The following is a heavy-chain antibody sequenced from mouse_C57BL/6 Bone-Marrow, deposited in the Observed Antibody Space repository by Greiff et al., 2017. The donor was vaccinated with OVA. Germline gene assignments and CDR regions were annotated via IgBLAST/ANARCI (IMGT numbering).Heavy chain of an antibody. Sequence: EVQLVESGGGLVQPGGSLKLSCAASGFTFSDYYMYWVRQTPEKRLEWVAYISNGGGSTYYPDTVKGRFTISRDNAKNTLYLQMSRLKSEDTAMYYCARPYYYGRPRRRAWFAYWGQGTLVTVSA. CDR1: GFTFSDYY. CDR2: ISNGGGST. CDR3: ARPYYYGRPRRRAWFAY. V-gene: IGHV5-12*01. J-gene: IGHJ3*01. D-gene: IGHD1-1*01.